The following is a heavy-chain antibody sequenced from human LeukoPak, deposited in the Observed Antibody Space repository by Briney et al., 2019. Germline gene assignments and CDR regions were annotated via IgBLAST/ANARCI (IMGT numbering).Heavy chain of an antibody. Sequence: SETLSLTCTVSGGSISSSSYYWGWIRQPPGKGLEWIGYIYYSGSTNYNPSLKSRVTISVDTSKNQFSLKLSSVTAADTAVYYCASLGTDSSSSNHYFDYWGQGTLVTVSS. V-gene: IGHV4-61*05. CDR3: ASLGTDSSSSNHYFDY. D-gene: IGHD6-13*01. CDR1: GGSISSSSYY. J-gene: IGHJ4*02. CDR2: IYYSGST.